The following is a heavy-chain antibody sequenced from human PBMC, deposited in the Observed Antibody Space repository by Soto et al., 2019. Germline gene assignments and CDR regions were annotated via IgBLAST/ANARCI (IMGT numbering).Heavy chain of an antibody. CDR2: IIPIFATV. J-gene: IGHJ4*02. Sequence: QVQLVQSGSEVKKPGSSVKVSCKASGGSFSSNPISWVRQAPGQGVEWMAGIIPIFATVHYAQKFQGRVTITADESTSTPYMELTSLRSGDTAVYCCARGGRGYSSAPRYYFDSWGQGTLVTVSS. CDR3: ARGGRGYSSAPRYYFDS. V-gene: IGHV1-69*01. CDR1: GGSFSSNP. D-gene: IGHD5-18*01.